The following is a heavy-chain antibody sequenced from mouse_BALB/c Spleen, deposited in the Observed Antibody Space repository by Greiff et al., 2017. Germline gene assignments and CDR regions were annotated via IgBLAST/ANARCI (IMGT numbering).Heavy chain of an antibody. Sequence: EVKLVESGGGLVKPGGSLKLSCAASGFTFSSYAMSWVRQTPEKRLEWVASISSGGSTYYPDSVKGRFTISRDNARNILYLQMSSLRSEDTAMYYCERGQDGSPFDYWGQGTTLTVSS. CDR1: GFTFSSYA. CDR2: ISSGGST. J-gene: IGHJ2*01. V-gene: IGHV5-6-5*01. D-gene: IGHD1-1*01. CDR3: ERGQDGSPFDY.